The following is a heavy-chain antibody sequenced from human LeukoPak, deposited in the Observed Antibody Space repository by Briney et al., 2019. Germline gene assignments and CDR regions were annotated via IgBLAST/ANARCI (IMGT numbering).Heavy chain of an antibody. CDR3: ARGRYSYGWNDY. CDR2: IYNSGST. D-gene: IGHD5-18*01. CDR1: GGSISSGGYY. J-gene: IGHJ4*02. V-gene: IGHV4-31*03. Sequence: SQTLSLTCTVSGGSISSGGYYWSWIRQHPGKGLEWIGHIYNSGSTYYNPSLKSRVTISVDTSKNQFPLKLTSVTAADTAVYYCARGRYSYGWNDYWGQGTLVTVSS.